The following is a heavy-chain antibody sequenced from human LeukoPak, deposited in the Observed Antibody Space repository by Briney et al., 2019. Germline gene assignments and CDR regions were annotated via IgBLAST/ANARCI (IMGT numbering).Heavy chain of an antibody. CDR3: ARGDEAYCSGGSCYPSY. V-gene: IGHV1-8*01. CDR2: MNPNSGNT. D-gene: IGHD2-15*01. J-gene: IGHJ4*02. Sequence: ASVKVSCKASGYTFTSYDINWVRQATGQGLEWMGWMNPNSGNTGYAQKLQGRVTMTRNTSISTAYMELSSLRSEDTAVYYCARGDEAYCSGGSCYPSYWGQGTLVTVSS. CDR1: GYTFTSYD.